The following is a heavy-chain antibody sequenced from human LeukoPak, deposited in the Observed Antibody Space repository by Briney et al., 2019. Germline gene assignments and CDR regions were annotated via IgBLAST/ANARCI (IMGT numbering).Heavy chain of an antibody. V-gene: IGHV3-21*01. CDR1: RFRFYNHG. CDR2: ISSVSSYI. CDR3: ARERQYDYGDFAEAYYYYGMDV. J-gene: IGHJ6*02. D-gene: IGHD4-17*01. Sequence: GGSLRLSCAASRFRFYNHGMNWVRQAPGKGLEWVSSISSVSSYIYYADSVKGRFTISRDNEKNSLYLQMDSLRVEDTAVYYCARERQYDYGDFAEAYYYYGMDVGGQGTTVTVSS.